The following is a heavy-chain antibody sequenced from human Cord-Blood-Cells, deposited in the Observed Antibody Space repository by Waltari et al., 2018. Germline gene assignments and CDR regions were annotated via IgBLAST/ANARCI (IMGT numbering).Heavy chain of an antibody. CDR3: ARVPASTVVTDY. Sequence: QVQLQQWGAGLLKPSETLSLTCAVYGGSFSGYYWSWIRQPPGKGLEWIGEINHRGSTNYNPSLKSRVTISVDTSKNQFSLKLSSGTAADTAVYYCARVPASTVVTDYWGQGTLVTVSS. CDR2: INHRGST. CDR1: GGSFSGYY. V-gene: IGHV4-34*01. J-gene: IGHJ4*02. D-gene: IGHD4-17*01.